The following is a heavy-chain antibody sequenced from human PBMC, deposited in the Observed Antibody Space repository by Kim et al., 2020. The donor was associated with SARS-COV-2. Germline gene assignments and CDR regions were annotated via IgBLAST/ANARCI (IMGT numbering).Heavy chain of an antibody. J-gene: IGHJ4*02. D-gene: IGHD6-19*01. CDR3: ARDFAYSSGLTTEFA. CDR1: GGTFSSYA. V-gene: IGHV1-69*04. CDR2: IIPIFGIA. Sequence: SVKVSCKASGGTFSSYAISWVRQAPGQGLEWMGRIIPIFGIANYAQKFQGRVTITADKSTSTAYMELSSLRSEDTAVYYCARDFAYSSGLTTEFAWGQGTLVTVSS.